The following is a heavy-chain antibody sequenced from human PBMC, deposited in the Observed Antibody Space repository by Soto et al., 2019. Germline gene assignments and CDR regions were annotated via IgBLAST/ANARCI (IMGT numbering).Heavy chain of an antibody. CDR1: GYTFTNYD. Sequence: QVQLVQSGAEVKKPGASVKVSCKASGYTFTNYDINWVRQAPGQGLEWMGWISAYNGNTNYAQKLQGRVTMTTDTSTSTAYMELRSLRSDDTAVYYCARTCPLGACYKHDLYRYGLDVWGQGTTIIVSS. J-gene: IGHJ6*02. CDR3: ARTCPLGACYKHDLYRYGLDV. CDR2: ISAYNGNT. D-gene: IGHD3-10*01. V-gene: IGHV1-18*01.